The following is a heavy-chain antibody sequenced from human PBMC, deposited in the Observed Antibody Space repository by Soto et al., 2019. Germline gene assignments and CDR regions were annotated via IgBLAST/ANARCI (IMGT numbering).Heavy chain of an antibody. CDR1: GGSISSSSYY. V-gene: IGHV4-39*01. D-gene: IGHD3-3*01. Sequence: SETLSLTCTVSGGSISSSSYYWGWIRQPPGKGLEWIGSIYYSGSTYYNPSLKSRVTISVDTSKNQFSLKLSSVTAADTAVYYCARRRNYDYTFDPWGQGTLVTVSS. CDR3: ARRRNYDYTFDP. CDR2: IYYSGST. J-gene: IGHJ5*02.